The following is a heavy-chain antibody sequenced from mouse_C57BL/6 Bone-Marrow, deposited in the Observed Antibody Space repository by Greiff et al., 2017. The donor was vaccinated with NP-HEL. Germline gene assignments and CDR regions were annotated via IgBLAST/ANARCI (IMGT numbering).Heavy chain of an antibody. Sequence: EVMLVESGGDLVKPGGSLKLSCAASGFTFSSYGMSWVRQTPDKRLEWVATISSGGCYTYYPDSVKGRCTISRYNAKNTLYLQMSSLKSEDTAMYYCARHYYVFAYWGQGTLVTVSA. CDR1: GFTFSSYG. D-gene: IGHD1-1*01. CDR2: ISSGGCYT. CDR3: ARHYYVFAY. J-gene: IGHJ3*01. V-gene: IGHV5-6*01.